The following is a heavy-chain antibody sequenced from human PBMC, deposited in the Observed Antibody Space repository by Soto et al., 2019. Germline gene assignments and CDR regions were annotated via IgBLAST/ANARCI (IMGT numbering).Heavy chain of an antibody. Sequence: SETLSLTCTVSGGSISSYYWSWIRQPPGKGLGWIGYIYYSGSTNYNPSLKSRVTISVDASKNQFSLKLSSVTAADTAVYYCARDHCSSTSCYFDYWGQGTLVTVSS. V-gene: IGHV4-59*12. J-gene: IGHJ4*02. D-gene: IGHD2-2*01. CDR2: IYYSGST. CDR3: ARDHCSSTSCYFDY. CDR1: GGSISSYY.